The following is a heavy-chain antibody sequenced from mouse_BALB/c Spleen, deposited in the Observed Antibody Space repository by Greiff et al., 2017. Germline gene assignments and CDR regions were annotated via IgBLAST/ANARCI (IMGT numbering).Heavy chain of an antibody. D-gene: IGHD2-14*01. CDR2: IWSGGST. CDR3: ARENGYAFAY. J-gene: IGHJ3*01. CDR1: GFSLTSYG. V-gene: IGHV2-2*02. Sequence: QVQLKESGPGLVQPSQSLSITCTVSGFSLTSYGVHWVRQSPGKGLEWLGVIWSGGSTDYNAAFISGLSISKDNSKSHVFFKMSSLQANDTAKYYCARENGYAFAYWGQGTLVTVSA.